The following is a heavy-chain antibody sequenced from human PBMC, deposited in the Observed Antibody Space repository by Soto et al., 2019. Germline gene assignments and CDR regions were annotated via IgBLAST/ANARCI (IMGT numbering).Heavy chain of an antibody. D-gene: IGHD4-17*01. CDR2: INPSGGST. CDR3: AKSLFYGDDDTEFDY. CDR1: GYTFTSYY. Sequence: ASVKVSCKASGYTFTSYYMHWVRQAPGQGLEWMGIINPSGGSTSYAQKFQGRVTMTRDTSTSTVYMELSSLRSEDTAVYYCAKSLFYGDDDTEFDYWGQGTLVTVSS. J-gene: IGHJ4*02. V-gene: IGHV1-46*03.